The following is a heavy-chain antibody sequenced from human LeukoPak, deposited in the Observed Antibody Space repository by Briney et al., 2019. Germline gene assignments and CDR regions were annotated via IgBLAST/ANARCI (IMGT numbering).Heavy chain of an antibody. Sequence: SETLSLTCAVYGGSFSGHYWSWIRQAPEKGLEWIGEINHNGRTNSNLSLESRVTISVDTSKNQFSLKLTSVTAADRAVYYCARCVTARLLQSRCYYDSWGQGTLVTVSS. J-gene: IGHJ4*02. CDR1: GGSFSGHY. CDR2: INHNGRT. CDR3: ARCVTARLLQSRCYYDS. D-gene: IGHD2-21*01. V-gene: IGHV4-34*01.